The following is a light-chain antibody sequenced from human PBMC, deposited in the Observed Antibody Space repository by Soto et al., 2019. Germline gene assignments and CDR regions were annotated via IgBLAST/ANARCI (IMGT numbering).Light chain of an antibody. Sequence: QSALTQPASVSGSPGQSITISCTGPSSDLYDYNYVSWYQQHPGKAPKLLIYEVSDRPSGVSDRFSGSKSGNTASLTISGLLPEDEADYYCSSYTSTTTLYVFGTGTKVTVL. CDR2: EVS. J-gene: IGLJ1*01. CDR3: SSYTSTTTLYV. V-gene: IGLV2-14*01. CDR1: SSDLYDYNY.